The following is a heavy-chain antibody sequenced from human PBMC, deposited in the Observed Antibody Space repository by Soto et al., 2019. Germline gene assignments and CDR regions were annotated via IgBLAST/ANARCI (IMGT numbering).Heavy chain of an antibody. V-gene: IGHV1-69*13. CDR1: GGTFISYA. D-gene: IGHD6-19*01. CDR2: IIPIFGTA. J-gene: IGHJ4*02. CDR3: ARVSSLRLVPTFDY. Sequence: ASVKVSCKASGGTFISYAISWVRQAPGQGLEWMGGIIPIFGTANYAQKFQGRVTITADESTSTAYMELSSLRSEDTAVYYCARVSSLRLVPTFDYWGQGTLVTVSS.